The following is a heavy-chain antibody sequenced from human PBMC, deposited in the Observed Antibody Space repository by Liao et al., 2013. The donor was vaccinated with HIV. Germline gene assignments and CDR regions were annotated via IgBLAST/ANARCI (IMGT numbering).Heavy chain of an antibody. Sequence: QVHLQESGPGLVKPSETLSLTCSVSGISFNNTYWTWIRQSADEGTGVDWANPDQWKNQLQPLLKSRVALSVDTSRSRFSLSLRSVTAADAAVYYCAREREVGRPGRLLLTHWGQGTLVTVSS. CDR2: PDQWKN. CDR3: AREREVGRPGRLLLTH. D-gene: IGHD2/OR15-2a*01. CDR1: GISFNNTY. J-gene: IGHJ4*02. V-gene: IGHV4-4*07.